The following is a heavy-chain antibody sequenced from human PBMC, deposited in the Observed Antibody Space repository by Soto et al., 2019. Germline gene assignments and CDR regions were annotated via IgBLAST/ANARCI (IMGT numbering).Heavy chain of an antibody. CDR1: GYTFTSYA. CDR2: INAGNGNT. Sequence: QVQLVQSGAEEKKPGASVKVSCKASGYTFTSYAMHWVRQAPGQRLEGMGWINAGNGNTKYSQKFQGRVTITRDTSASTAYMELSSVRSEDRAVYYWGRSIVVVTALDYWGQGTLVTASS. D-gene: IGHD2-21*02. CDR3: GRSIVVVTALDY. V-gene: IGHV1-3*05. J-gene: IGHJ4*02.